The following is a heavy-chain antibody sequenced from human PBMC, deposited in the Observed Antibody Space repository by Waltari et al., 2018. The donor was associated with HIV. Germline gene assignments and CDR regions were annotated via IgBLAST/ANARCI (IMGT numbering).Heavy chain of an antibody. CDR3: ARVNYYDSSGYYPGVFDI. D-gene: IGHD3-22*01. CDR1: GGSLRSDGYF. V-gene: IGHV4-31*01. J-gene: IGHJ3*02. CDR2: NFYKGTT. Sequence: QVQLQVSGPGLVKPSQTLSLTCTVSGGSLRSDGYFWSWIRQHPGNGLEWMGYNFYKGTTYYNPSLKSLATISVDTSKKQFSLKLRSMTAADTAVYYWARVNYYDSSGYYPGVFDIWGQGTMVTVSS.